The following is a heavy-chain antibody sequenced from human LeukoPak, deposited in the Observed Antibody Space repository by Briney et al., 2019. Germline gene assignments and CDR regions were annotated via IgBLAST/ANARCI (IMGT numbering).Heavy chain of an antibody. CDR2: INPYSGDT. Sequence: ASVKVSCKASGYTFTDNYIHWVRQAPGQGLEWMGWINPYSGDTNYALKFQGRVTMTRDTSISTAYMELSSLRSEDTAVYYCARDRPYTGGWRGFDYWGQGTLVTVSS. CDR1: GYTFTDNY. J-gene: IGHJ4*02. D-gene: IGHD6-19*01. CDR3: ARDRPYTGGWRGFDY. V-gene: IGHV1-2*02.